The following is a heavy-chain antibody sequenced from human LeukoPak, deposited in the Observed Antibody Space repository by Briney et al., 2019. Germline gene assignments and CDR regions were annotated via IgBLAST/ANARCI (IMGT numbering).Heavy chain of an antibody. CDR2: IYGSGRT. J-gene: IGHJ4*02. V-gene: IGHV4-61*02. Sequence: SQTLSPTCSVSGGSIFTYNYYWTWIRQPAGKTLEWIGRIYGSGRTNYNPSLKSRVTMSVDTSKNQFSLKLSSVTAADTAVYYCASSPAGGGASFDYWGQGTLVTVSS. CDR3: ASSPAGGGASFDY. D-gene: IGHD1-26*01. CDR1: GGSIFTYNYY.